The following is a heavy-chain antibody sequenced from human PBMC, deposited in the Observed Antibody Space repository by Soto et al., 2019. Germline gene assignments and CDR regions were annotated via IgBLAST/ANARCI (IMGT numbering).Heavy chain of an antibody. D-gene: IGHD3-9*01. CDR1: GYTFATYA. V-gene: IGHV1-3*04. CDR3: TRLYTIFLSPDYCPDDMDV. Sequence: QVQLVQSGAEVKKPGASVKVSCKASGYTFATYAIHWVRQAPGQRLEWMRWINTGNGYTEYSQNFRGRVTITRDTSARTAYNELSSLRSEDTAMYYCTRLYTIFLSPDYCPDDMDVWGQATTVTVAS. CDR2: INTGNGYT. J-gene: IGHJ6*02.